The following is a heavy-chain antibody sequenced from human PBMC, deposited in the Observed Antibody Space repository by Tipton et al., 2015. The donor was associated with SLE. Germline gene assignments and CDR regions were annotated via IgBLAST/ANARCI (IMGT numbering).Heavy chain of an antibody. CDR1: GYNFAIYW. V-gene: IGHV5-51*01. J-gene: IGHJ4*02. D-gene: IGHD5-12*01. Sequence: QLVQSGAEVKKPGESLKISCKASGYNFAIYWVAWVRQVPGKGLEWMGIIDPADSDTRYSPSFQGQVTISADLSTDTAYLQWTSLWASDTAIYYCAGRNGYSGYDTDFWGQGTLVTVSS. CDR3: AGRNGYSGYDTDF. CDR2: IDPADSDT.